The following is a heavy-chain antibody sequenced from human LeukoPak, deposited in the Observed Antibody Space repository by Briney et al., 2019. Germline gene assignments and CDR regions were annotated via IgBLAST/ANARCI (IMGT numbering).Heavy chain of an antibody. CDR3: ARAPRRIAARQAEFDY. Sequence: SETLSLTCTVSGGSISSYYWSWIRQPPGKGLEWIGYIYYSGSTNYNTSLKSRVTISVDTSKSQFSLKLSSVTAADTAVYYCARAPRRIAARQAEFDYWGQGTLVTVSS. CDR2: IYYSGST. D-gene: IGHD6-6*01. V-gene: IGHV4-59*01. CDR1: GGSISSYY. J-gene: IGHJ4*02.